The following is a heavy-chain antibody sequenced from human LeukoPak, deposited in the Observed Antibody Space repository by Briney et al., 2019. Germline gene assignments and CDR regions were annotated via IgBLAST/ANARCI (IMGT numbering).Heavy chain of an antibody. CDR3: ARQDNDYPYYFDY. J-gene: IGHJ4*02. V-gene: IGHV4-59*08. CDR1: GGSISGFY. D-gene: IGHD4-11*01. CDR2: IHYSGST. Sequence: SETLSLICTVSGGSISGFYWSWLRQPPGKGLEWIGYIHYSGSTNYNPSLKSRVTISVDTSKNQFSLKLNSVTAADTAVYYCARQDNDYPYYFDYWGQGTLVTVSS.